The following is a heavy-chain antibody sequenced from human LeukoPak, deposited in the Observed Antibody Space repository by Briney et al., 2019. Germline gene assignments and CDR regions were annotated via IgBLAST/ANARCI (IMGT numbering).Heavy chain of an antibody. CDR1: GGSISSSSYY. V-gene: IGHV4-39*01. J-gene: IGHJ4*02. CDR3: ARRHTMVRGVPFDY. Sequence: SETLSHTCTVSGGSISSSSYYWGWIRQPPGKGLEWIGSIYYSGSTYYNPSLKSRVTISVDTSKNQFSLKLSSVTAADTAVYYCARRHTMVRGVPFDYWGQGTLVTVSS. CDR2: IYYSGST. D-gene: IGHD3-10*01.